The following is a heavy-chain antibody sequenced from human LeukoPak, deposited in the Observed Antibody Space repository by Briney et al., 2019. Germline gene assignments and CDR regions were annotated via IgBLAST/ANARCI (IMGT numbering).Heavy chain of an antibody. CDR1: GFTFSSYG. CDR3: APGSGSYGVYFDY. J-gene: IGHJ4*01. Sequence: PGRSLRLSCAASGFTFSSYGMHWVRQAPGKGLEWVAVISYDGSNKYYADSVKGRFTISRDNSKNTLYLQMNSLRAEDTAVYYCAPGSGSYGVYFDYWGQRTLPTVSS. CDR2: ISYDGSNK. V-gene: IGHV3-30*03. D-gene: IGHD3-10*01.